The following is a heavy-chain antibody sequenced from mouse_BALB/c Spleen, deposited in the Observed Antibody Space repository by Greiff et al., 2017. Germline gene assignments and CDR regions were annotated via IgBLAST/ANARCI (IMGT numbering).Heavy chain of an antibody. CDR3: ARTGSRYAMDY. D-gene: IGHD1-1*01. CDR1: GYTFSSYW. CDR2: ILPGSGST. J-gene: IGHJ4*01. V-gene: IGHV1-9*01. Sequence: VQLVESGAELMKPGASVKISCKATGYTFSSYWIEWVKQRPGHGLEWIGEILPGSGSTNYNEKFKGKATFTADTSSNTAYMQLSSLTSEDSAVYYCARTGSRYAMDYWGQGTSVTVSS.